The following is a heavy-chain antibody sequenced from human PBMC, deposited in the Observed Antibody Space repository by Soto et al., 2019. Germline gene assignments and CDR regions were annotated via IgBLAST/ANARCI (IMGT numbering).Heavy chain of an antibody. CDR2: INPNSGGT. CDR1: GYTFSGFY. J-gene: IGHJ4*02. D-gene: IGHD6-19*01. Sequence: ASLKVSCKASGYTFSGFYMHCVRQAPGQGLEWMGWINPNSGGTKSAEKFQGRVTMTRDTSISTAYMELSRLTSDDTAVYYCASAAVTGTAGLDFWGQGTQVTVSS. V-gene: IGHV1-2*02. CDR3: ASAAVTGTAGLDF.